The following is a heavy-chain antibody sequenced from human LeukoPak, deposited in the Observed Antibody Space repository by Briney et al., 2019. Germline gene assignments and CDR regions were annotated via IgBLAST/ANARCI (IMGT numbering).Heavy chain of an antibody. CDR1: GGTFSSYA. CDR3: ARDHDDILTGLNY. Sequence: SVKVSCKASGGTFSSYAISWVRQAPGQGLEWMGGIIPIFGTANYAQKFQGRVTITADESTSTAYMELSSLRSEDTAVYYCARDHDDILTGLNYWGQGTLVTVSS. J-gene: IGHJ4*02. CDR2: IIPIFGTA. D-gene: IGHD3-9*01. V-gene: IGHV1-69*13.